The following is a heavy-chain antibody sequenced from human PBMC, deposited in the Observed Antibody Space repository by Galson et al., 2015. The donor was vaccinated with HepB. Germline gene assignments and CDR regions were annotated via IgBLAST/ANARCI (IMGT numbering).Heavy chain of an antibody. CDR2: ISSSSSYI. Sequence: SLRLSCAASGFTFSSYSMNWVRQAPGKGLEWVSSISSSSSYIYYADSVKGRFTISRDNAKNSLYLQMNSLRAEDTAVYYCARVGDDFWSGYYYYYYYGMDVWGQGTTVTVSS. V-gene: IGHV3-21*01. J-gene: IGHJ6*02. CDR1: GFTFSSYS. CDR3: ARVGDDFWSGYYYYYYYGMDV. D-gene: IGHD3-3*01.